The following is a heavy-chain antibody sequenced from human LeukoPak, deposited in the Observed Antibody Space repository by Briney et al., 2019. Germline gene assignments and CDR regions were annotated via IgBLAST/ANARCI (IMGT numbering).Heavy chain of an antibody. V-gene: IGHV4-61*05. CDR1: GGSISSSSYY. J-gene: IGHJ4*02. CDR2: IYYSGST. D-gene: IGHD2-2*01. CDR3: ARSYCSSISCYSYFDY. Sequence: PSETLSLTCTVSGGSISSSSYYWGWIRQPPGKGLEWIGYIYYSGSTNYNPSLKSRVTMSVDTSKNQFSLRLSSVTAADTAVYYCARSYCSSISCYSYFDYWGQGTLVTVSS.